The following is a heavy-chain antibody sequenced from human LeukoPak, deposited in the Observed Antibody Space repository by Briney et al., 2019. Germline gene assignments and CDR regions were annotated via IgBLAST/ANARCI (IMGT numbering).Heavy chain of an antibody. J-gene: IGHJ4*02. CDR1: GGSFSGYY. CDR3: ARGNYDILTGYYDY. Sequence: SETLSLTCAVYGGSFSGYYWSWIPQPPGKELEWIGEINHSGSTNYNPSLKSRVTISVDTSKNQFSLKLSSVTAADTAVYYCARGNYDILTGYYDYWGQGTLVTVSS. V-gene: IGHV4-34*01. D-gene: IGHD3-9*01. CDR2: INHSGST.